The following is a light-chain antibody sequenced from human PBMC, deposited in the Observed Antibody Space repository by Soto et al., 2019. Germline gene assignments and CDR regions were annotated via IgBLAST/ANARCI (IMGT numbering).Light chain of an antibody. CDR2: GAT. CDR1: HSVSSN. Sequence: EIVMTQSPATLSVSPGERATLSCRASHSVSSNLAWYQQKPGQAPRLLIYGATTRATGIPARFSGSGAGTEFTLTMSSLQSEDFSVCYCQKYNHWLMYTFGHGTKLEIK. V-gene: IGKV3-15*01. CDR3: QKYNHWLMYT. J-gene: IGKJ2*01.